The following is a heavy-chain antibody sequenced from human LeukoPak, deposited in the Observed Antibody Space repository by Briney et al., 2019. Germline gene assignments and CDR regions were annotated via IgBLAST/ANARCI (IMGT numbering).Heavy chain of an antibody. CDR2: ISSTASSI. CDR1: SGTFRSYD. Sequence: TPIPSSAASSGTFRSYDMLWVREAPGKRQEWVSYISSTASSIYYADSVKGRFTISRDNAKNSLYLQMNSLRAEDTAVYYCARDVTYHGGDWFDPWGQGTLVTVSS. J-gene: IGHJ5*02. D-gene: IGHD4-23*01. CDR3: ARDVTYHGGDWFDP. V-gene: IGHV3-48*03.